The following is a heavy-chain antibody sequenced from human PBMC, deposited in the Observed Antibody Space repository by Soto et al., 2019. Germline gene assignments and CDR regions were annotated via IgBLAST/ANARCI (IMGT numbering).Heavy chain of an antibody. Sequence: SETLSLTCAVSGGSISSGGYSWSWIRQPPGKGLEWIGYIYHSGSTYYNPSLKSRVTISVDRSKNQFSLKLSSVTAADTAVYYCARVSMVTTNYQSGMDVWGQAITGTGSS. CDR3: ARVSMVTTNYQSGMDV. CDR1: GGSISSGGYS. J-gene: IGHJ6*02. CDR2: IYHSGST. D-gene: IGHD4-17*01. V-gene: IGHV4-30-2*01.